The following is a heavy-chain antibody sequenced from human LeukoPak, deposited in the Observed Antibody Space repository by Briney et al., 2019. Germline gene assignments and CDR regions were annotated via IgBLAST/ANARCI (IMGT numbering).Heavy chain of an antibody. J-gene: IGHJ4*02. V-gene: IGHV1-46*01. CDR2: IDPSGGST. D-gene: IGHD3-10*01. CDR1: GYTFTSYY. CDR3: ARETTMVRGVIRGNDY. Sequence: ASVKVSCKASGYTFTSYYMHWVRQAPGQGLEWMGIIDPSGGSTSYAQKFQGRVTMTRDTSTSTVYMELSSLRSEDTAVYYCARETTMVRGVIRGNDYWGQGTLVTVSS.